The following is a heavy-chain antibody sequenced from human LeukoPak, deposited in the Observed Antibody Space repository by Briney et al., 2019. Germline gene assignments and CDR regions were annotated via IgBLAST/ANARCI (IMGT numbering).Heavy chain of an antibody. CDR2: ISGSGGST. CDR1: GFTFSSYA. CDR3: AKVDRIAVAGSFDY. D-gene: IGHD6-19*01. V-gene: IGHV3-23*01. Sequence: GGSLRLFCAASGFTFSSYAMSWVRQAPGKGLEWVSAISGSGGSTYYADSVKGRFTISRDNSKNTLYLQMNSLRAEDTAVYYCAKVDRIAVAGSFDYWGQGTLVTVSS. J-gene: IGHJ4*02.